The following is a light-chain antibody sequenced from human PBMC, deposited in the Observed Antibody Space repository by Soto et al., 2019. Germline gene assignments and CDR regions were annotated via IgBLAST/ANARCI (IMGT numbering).Light chain of an antibody. CDR2: DAS. CDR1: QDIANS. J-gene: IGKJ5*01. Sequence: DIQMTQSPSSLSASIGDRVILTCQASQDIANSLNWYQHKPGKAPKLLIYDASTLERGVPARFSGSGSGTDFSFTISSLQPEDIATYYCQQYNNLPPTVGQGTRLEI. CDR3: QQYNNLPPT. V-gene: IGKV1-33*01.